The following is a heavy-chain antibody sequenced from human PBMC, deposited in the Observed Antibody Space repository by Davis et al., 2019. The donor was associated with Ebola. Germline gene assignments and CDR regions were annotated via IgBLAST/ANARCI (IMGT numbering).Heavy chain of an antibody. Sequence: SVKVSCKPSGFTFTRSAVQWVRQARGQRLESIGWIVVGSGDTNYAQKFRGRVTITRDMSTSSAYMELNSLTSEDTAVYYCAAGGTGGADNWFDPWGQGTLVTVSS. CDR1: GFTFTRSA. D-gene: IGHD2-8*02. CDR2: IVVGSGDT. J-gene: IGHJ5*02. V-gene: IGHV1-58*01. CDR3: AAGGTGGADNWFDP.